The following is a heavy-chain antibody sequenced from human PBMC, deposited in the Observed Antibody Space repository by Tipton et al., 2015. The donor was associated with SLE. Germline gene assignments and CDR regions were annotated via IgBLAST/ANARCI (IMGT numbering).Heavy chain of an antibody. J-gene: IGHJ4*02. CDR1: GDSFSSGSSS. CDR3: ARSLDAAALFDY. D-gene: IGHD2-2*01. CDR2: IYNSGIT. Sequence: TLSLTCTVSGDSFSSGSSSWNWVRQPAGKGLEWIGLIYNSGITNYNPSLQSRVTLSVDMSKNQFSLRLSSVTAADTGVYYCARSLDAAALFDYWGQGALVTVSS. V-gene: IGHV4-61*02.